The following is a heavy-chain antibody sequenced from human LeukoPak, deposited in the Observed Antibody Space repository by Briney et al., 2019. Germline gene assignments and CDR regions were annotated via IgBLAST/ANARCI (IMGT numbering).Heavy chain of an antibody. CDR1: GYTFTSYY. CDR3: ARDTNPSYSGWYNLPDY. J-gene: IGHJ4*02. Sequence: GASVKVSCKASGYTFTSYYMHWVRQAPGQGLEWMGIINPSGGSTSYAQKFQGRVTMTRDTSTSTVYMELSSLRSEDTAVYYCARDTNPSYSGWYNLPDYWGQGTLVIVSS. V-gene: IGHV1-46*01. CDR2: INPSGGST. D-gene: IGHD6-19*01.